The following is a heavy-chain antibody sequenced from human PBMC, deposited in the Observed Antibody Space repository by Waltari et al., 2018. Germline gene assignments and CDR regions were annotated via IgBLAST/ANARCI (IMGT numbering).Heavy chain of an antibody. CDR1: GYPFTDYY. D-gene: IGHD4-4*01. Sequence: QVQLVQSGAEVKKPGASVKVSCKASGYPFTDYYIHWVRQAPGQGLEWMGWINPNSGGTKYAQKFQGWVTMTRDTSINTAYLEVSGRGSDDTAVYYCARQATDYSSYWFHPWGQGTLVTVSS. J-gene: IGHJ5*02. V-gene: IGHV1-2*04. CDR2: INPNSGGT. CDR3: ARQATDYSSYWFHP.